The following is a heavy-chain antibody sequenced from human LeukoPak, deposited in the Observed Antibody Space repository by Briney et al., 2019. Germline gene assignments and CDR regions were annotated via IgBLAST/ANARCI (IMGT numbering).Heavy chain of an antibody. CDR3: AKDSNGDYPLYFDY. CDR2: ISGSGGNT. Sequence: PGGSLRLSCAASGFTFRSYAMNWVRQAPGKGLEWVSTISGSGGNTYYADSVKGRFTISRDNSKNTLYLQMNSLRAEDTAVYYCAKDSNGDYPLYFDYWGQGTLVTVSS. J-gene: IGHJ4*02. V-gene: IGHV3-23*01. CDR1: GFTFRSYA. D-gene: IGHD4-17*01.